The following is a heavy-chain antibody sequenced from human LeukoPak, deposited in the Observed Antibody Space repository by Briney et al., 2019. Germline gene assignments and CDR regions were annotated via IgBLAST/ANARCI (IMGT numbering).Heavy chain of an antibody. CDR3: ARELLGGFGI. D-gene: IGHD1-26*01. Sequence: PSETLSLTCTVSGGSISGHYWHWIRQPPGKGLEWIGFSSTSGSSNSNPSLRSRVIVLMDTSKTRFSLRLNSVTAADTAVYFCARELLGGFGIWGQGTVVTVSS. CDR1: GGSISGHY. J-gene: IGHJ3*02. V-gene: IGHV4-4*09. CDR2: SSTSGSS.